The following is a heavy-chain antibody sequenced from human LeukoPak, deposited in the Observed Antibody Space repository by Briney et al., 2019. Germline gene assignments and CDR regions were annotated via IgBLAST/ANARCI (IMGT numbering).Heavy chain of an antibody. Sequence: VASVKVSFKASGGTFSSYAISWVRQPPGQGLEWMGRIIPIFGTENYAQKFQGRVTITTDESTRKDYMELRNQRSEDAPVYYCATLRYSSSLPYYYMDVWGKGTTVTVSS. CDR3: ATLRYSSSLPYYYMDV. D-gene: IGHD6-6*01. CDR2: IIPIFGTE. J-gene: IGHJ6*03. CDR1: GGTFSSYA. V-gene: IGHV1-69*05.